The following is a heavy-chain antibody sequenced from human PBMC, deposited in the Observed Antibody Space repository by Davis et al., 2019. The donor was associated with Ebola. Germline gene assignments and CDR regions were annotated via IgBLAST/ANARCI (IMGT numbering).Heavy chain of an antibody. D-gene: IGHD5-18*01. CDR3: TTGAMAAYDI. CDR2: IKGDGNL. V-gene: IGHV3-74*01. CDR1: GFIFSDYA. Sequence: GESLKISCAASGFIFSDYAMSWARQVPGKGLVWVSRIKGDGNLIYADSVKGRFTISRDNARNTVYLQMNSLKVEDTAVYYCTTGAMAAYDIWGQGTMVTVSS. J-gene: IGHJ3*02.